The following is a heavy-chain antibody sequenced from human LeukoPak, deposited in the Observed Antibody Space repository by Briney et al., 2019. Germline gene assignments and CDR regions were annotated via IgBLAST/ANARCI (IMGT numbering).Heavy chain of an antibody. D-gene: IGHD3-3*01. CDR1: GGSISSGSYY. CDR3: ARGPGWSGSLLQLDP. Sequence: SETLSLTCTVSGGSISSGSYYWSWIRQPAGKGLEWIGRIYTSGSTNYNPSLKSRVTISVDTSKNQFSLKLSSVTAADTAVYYCARGPGWSGSLLQLDPWGQGTLVTVSS. V-gene: IGHV4-61*02. CDR2: IYTSGST. J-gene: IGHJ5*02.